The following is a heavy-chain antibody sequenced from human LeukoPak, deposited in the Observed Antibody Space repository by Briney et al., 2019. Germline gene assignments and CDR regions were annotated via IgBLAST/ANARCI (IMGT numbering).Heavy chain of an antibody. J-gene: IGHJ4*02. CDR2: ISYDGSNK. Sequence: GGSLRLSCAASGFTFSSYWMSWVRQAPGKGLEWVAVISYDGSNKYYADSVKGRFTISRDNSKNTLYLQMNSLRAEDTAVYYCARAKGYYDSSGYGGYFDYWGQGTLVTVSS. CDR3: ARAKGYYDSSGYGGYFDY. D-gene: IGHD3-22*01. CDR1: GFTFSSYW. V-gene: IGHV3-30*03.